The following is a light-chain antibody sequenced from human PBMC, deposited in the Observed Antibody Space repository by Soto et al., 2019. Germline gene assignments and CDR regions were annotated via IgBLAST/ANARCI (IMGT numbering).Light chain of an antibody. CDR3: QQYGSSPET. CDR2: GVS. CDR1: QSVSNN. J-gene: IGKJ1*01. V-gene: IGKV3-20*01. Sequence: EIVLTQSPATLSLSPGERATLSCRASQSVSNNLAWYQQKPGQAPRLLIYGVSSRATGIPDRFSGSGSGTDFTLTISRLEPEDFAVYYCQQYGSSPETFGQGTKVDIK.